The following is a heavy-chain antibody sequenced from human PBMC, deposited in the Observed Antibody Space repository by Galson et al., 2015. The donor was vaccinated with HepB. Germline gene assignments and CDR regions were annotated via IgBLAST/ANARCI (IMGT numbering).Heavy chain of an antibody. J-gene: IGHJ6*03. CDR1: GFTFSDYY. D-gene: IGHD3-22*01. CDR2: ISSSSSYT. V-gene: IGHV3-11*06. Sequence: SLRLSCAASGFTFSDYYMSWIRQAPGKGLEWVSYISSSSSYTNYADSVKGRFTISRDNAKNSLYLQMNSLRAEDTAVYYCARDCAQVYYYDSSGYNYYYYYMDVWGKGTTVTVSS. CDR3: ARDCAQVYYYDSSGYNYYYYYMDV.